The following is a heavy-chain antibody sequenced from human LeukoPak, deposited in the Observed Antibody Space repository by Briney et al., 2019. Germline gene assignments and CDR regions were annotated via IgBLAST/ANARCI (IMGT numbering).Heavy chain of an antibody. V-gene: IGHV1-18*01. Sequence: ASVKVSCKASGYTFTSYGISWVRQAPGQGLEWMGWISAYNGNTNYAQKLQGRVTMTTDTSTSTAYMELRSLRSDDTAVYHCARDLAGYCGGDCPYDYWGQGTLVTVSS. CDR2: ISAYNGNT. D-gene: IGHD2-21*02. CDR3: ARDLAGYCGGDCPYDY. J-gene: IGHJ4*02. CDR1: GYTFTSYG.